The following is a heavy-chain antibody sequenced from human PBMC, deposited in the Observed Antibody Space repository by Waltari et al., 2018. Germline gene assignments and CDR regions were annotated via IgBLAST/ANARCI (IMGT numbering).Heavy chain of an antibody. CDR3: ARLSPPMWVRGVKGGYYFDY. CDR1: GDSVINSNYS. J-gene: IGHJ4*02. D-gene: IGHD3-10*01. V-gene: IGHV4-39*07. Sequence: QLQLLESGPGLVKPSETLSLTCTVSGDSVINSNYSWGWIRQPPGKGLEWIGNIYYSGSSPYNPSLKSRVIISVDTSKNQFSVRLTSVTAADTAVFYCARLSPPMWVRGVKGGYYFDYWGPGTLVTVSS. CDR2: IYYSGSS.